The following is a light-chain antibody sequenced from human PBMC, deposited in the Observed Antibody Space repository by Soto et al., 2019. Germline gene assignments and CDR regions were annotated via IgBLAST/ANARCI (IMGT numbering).Light chain of an antibody. J-gene: IGLJ1*01. Sequence: QSALTQPASVSGSPGQSITISCTGTSSDVGSYNLVSWYQQHPGKAPKLMIYEVSKRPSGLSNRFSASKSGNTASLTISGLQAEDEADYYCCSYARSSTYVFGTGTKDTVL. CDR3: CSYARSSTYV. CDR2: EVS. V-gene: IGLV2-23*02. CDR1: SSDVGSYNL.